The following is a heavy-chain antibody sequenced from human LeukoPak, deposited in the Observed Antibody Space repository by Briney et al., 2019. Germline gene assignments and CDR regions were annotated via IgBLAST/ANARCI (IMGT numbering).Heavy chain of an antibody. V-gene: IGHV1-2*02. CDR2: INPNSGGT. D-gene: IGHD3-10*01. CDR3: ARGQTLLWFGELYDY. CDR1: GYTFTGYY. J-gene: IGHJ4*02. Sequence: ASLKVSCKASGYTFTGYYMHWVRQAPGQGLEWMGWINPNSGGTNYAKKFQGRVTMTRDTSISTAYMELSRLRSDDTAVYYCARGQTLLWFGELYDYWGQGTLVTVSS.